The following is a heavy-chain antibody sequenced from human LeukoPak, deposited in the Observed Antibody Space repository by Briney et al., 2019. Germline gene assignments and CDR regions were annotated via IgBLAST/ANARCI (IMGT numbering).Heavy chain of an antibody. Sequence: GRSLRLSCVASGFSYSSYGMHWVSQAPGKGLEWVAVISHDGNDNYYADSVKGRFTISRDNSKNTVYLEMHSLRAEDTAVYYCAKDQIGWAPGYNSGPLGHWGQGTLVIVSS. CDR2: ISHDGNDN. CDR1: GFSYSSYG. D-gene: IGHD6-19*01. J-gene: IGHJ5*02. V-gene: IGHV3-30*18. CDR3: AKDQIGWAPGYNSGPLGH.